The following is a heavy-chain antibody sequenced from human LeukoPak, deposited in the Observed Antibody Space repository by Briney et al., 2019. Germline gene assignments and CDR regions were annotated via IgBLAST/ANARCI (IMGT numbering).Heavy chain of an antibody. J-gene: IGHJ6*04. CDR1: GFTFSSYS. CDR2: TSSSSNYI. Sequence: GGSLRLSCAASGFTFSSYSMNWVRQAPGKGLEWVSSTSSSSNYIYYADSVMGRFTISRDNAKNPLYLQMNSLRAEDTAVYYCARPVWFGELFYYGMDVWGKGTTVTVSS. CDR3: ARPVWFGELFYYGMDV. D-gene: IGHD3-10*01. V-gene: IGHV3-21*01.